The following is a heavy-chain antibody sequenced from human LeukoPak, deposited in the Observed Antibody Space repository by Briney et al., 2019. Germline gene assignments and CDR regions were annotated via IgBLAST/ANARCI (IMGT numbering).Heavy chain of an antibody. CDR1: GFTFSSYG. CDR2: IRYDGSNK. CDR3: ARDGWFGEEGYFDY. J-gene: IGHJ4*02. D-gene: IGHD3-10*01. Sequence: GGSLRLSCAASGFTFSSYGMHWVRQAPGKGLEWVAFIRYDGSNKYYADSVKGRFTISRDNAKNSLYLQMNSLRAEDTALYYCARDGWFGEEGYFDYWGQGTLVTVSS. V-gene: IGHV3-30*02.